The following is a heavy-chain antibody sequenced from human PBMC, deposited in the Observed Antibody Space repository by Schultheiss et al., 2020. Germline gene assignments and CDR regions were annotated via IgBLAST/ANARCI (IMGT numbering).Heavy chain of an antibody. J-gene: IGHJ4*02. V-gene: IGHV4-30-2*01. CDR2: IYHSGST. Sequence: SQTLSLTCAVSGGSISSGGYSWSWIRQPPGKGLEWIGYIYHSGSTYYNPSLKSRVTISVDRSKNQFSLKLSSVTAADTAVYYCARGRLNPLRLRLGELSLYYFDYWGQGILVTGYS. D-gene: IGHD3-16*02. CDR1: GGSISSGGYS. CDR3: ARGRLNPLRLRLGELSLYYFDY.